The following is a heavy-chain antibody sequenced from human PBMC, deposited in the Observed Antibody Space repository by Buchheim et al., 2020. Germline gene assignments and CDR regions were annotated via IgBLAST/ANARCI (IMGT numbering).Heavy chain of an antibody. CDR1: GASNKDHNW. CDR2: IYHSGST. D-gene: IGHD2-2*01. Sequence: QVQLQESGPRLVKPSGTLSLTCAVSGASNKDHNWWTWVRQSPGKGLEWIGEIYHSGSTNYNPSLKSRVTISVDKSKNQFSLKLSSVTAADTAVYYCAREPAGYCSSTSCYYYYYMDVWGKGTT. CDR3: AREPAGYCSSTSCYYYYYMDV. J-gene: IGHJ6*03. V-gene: IGHV4-4*02.